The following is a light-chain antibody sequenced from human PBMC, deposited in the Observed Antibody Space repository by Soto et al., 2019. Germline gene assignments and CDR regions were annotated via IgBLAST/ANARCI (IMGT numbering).Light chain of an antibody. Sequence: EIMMTQSPATLSVSPGERATLSCRASQSVSTNLAWYQQKPGQAPRLLIYYASTRATGIPARFSGSGSGTEFTLTISSLQSEDFALYYCQQYNNWPPITFGQGTRLEMK. CDR2: YAS. J-gene: IGKJ5*01. V-gene: IGKV3-15*01. CDR1: QSVSTN. CDR3: QQYNNWPPIT.